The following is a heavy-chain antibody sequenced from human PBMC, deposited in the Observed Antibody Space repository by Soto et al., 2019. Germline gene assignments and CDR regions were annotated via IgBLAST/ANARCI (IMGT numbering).Heavy chain of an antibody. D-gene: IGHD3-10*01. CDR2: IYYSGST. CDR1: GGSISSGGYY. V-gene: IGHV4-31*03. J-gene: IGHJ4*02. CDR3: ARGHDYYGSGSYYNAGYYFDY. Sequence: SETLSLTCTVSGGSISSGGYYWIWIRHHPGKGLEWIGYIYYSGSTYYNPSLKSRVTISVDTSKNQFSLKLSSVTAADTAVYYCARGHDYYGSGSYYNAGYYFDYWGQGTLVTVSS.